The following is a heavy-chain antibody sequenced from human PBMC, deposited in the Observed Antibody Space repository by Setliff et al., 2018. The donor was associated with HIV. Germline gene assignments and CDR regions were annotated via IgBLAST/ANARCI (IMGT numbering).Heavy chain of an antibody. J-gene: IGHJ4*02. CDR1: GFTFSNYG. Sequence: GGSLRLSCAASGFTFSNYGMHWVRQAPGKGQEWVIFIRYDGSDNYYIDSVKGRFTISRDNSKNTLYLQMNSLRAEDTALYYCAKVRWTANYYFDCWGQGTLVTVSS. CDR3: AKVRWTANYYFDC. V-gene: IGHV3-30*02. D-gene: IGHD1-7*01. CDR2: IRYDGSDN.